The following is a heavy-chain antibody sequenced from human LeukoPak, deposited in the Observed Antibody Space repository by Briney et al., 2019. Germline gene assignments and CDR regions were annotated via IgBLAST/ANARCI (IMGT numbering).Heavy chain of an antibody. J-gene: IGHJ4*02. Sequence: GGSLRLSCTASGFTFGDYAMTWVRQAPGKGLEWIGFIRSKTYGGTTQYAASVRGRFTISRDDSQSIAYLQMNSLKTEDTAMYYCARDFLVLVPNAHWGGLDYWGQGTLVTVSS. V-gene: IGHV3-49*04. D-gene: IGHD2-2*01. CDR3: ARDFLVLVPNAHWGGLDY. CDR2: IRSKTYGGTT. CDR1: GFTFGDYA.